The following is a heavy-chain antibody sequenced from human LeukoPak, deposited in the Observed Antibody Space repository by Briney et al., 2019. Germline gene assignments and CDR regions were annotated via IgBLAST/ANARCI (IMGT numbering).Heavy chain of an antibody. CDR1: GFTFSSYS. Sequence: GGSLRLSCAASGFTFSSYSMNWVRQAPGKGLEWVSYISSSSTIYYSDSVTGRFTISRDNAKNSLYLQMNSLRAEDTAVYYCARGPGGYCSSTSCYKGAYWGQGTLVTVSS. V-gene: IGHV3-48*01. D-gene: IGHD2-2*02. J-gene: IGHJ4*02. CDR3: ARGPGGYCSSTSCYKGAY. CDR2: ISSSSTI.